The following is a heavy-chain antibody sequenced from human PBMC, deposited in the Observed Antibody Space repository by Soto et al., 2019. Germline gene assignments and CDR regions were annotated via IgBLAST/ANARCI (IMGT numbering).Heavy chain of an antibody. V-gene: IGHV4-34*01. Sequence: SETLSLTCAVYGGSFSCYYWSWIRQPPGKGLEWIGEINHSGSTNYNPSLKSRVTISVDTSKNQFSLKLSSVTAADTAVYYCARDRIAVAERENNWFDPWGQGTLVTVSS. CDR3: ARDRIAVAERENNWFDP. D-gene: IGHD6-19*01. J-gene: IGHJ5*02. CDR2: INHSGST. CDR1: GGSFSCYY.